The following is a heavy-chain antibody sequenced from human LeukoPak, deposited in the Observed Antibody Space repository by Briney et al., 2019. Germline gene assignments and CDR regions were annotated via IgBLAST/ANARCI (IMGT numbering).Heavy chain of an antibody. CDR1: GFTFSSYA. D-gene: IGHD3-22*01. CDR3: AKRGGYYLPPYYFDY. CDR2: ISGSGGDT. V-gene: IGHV3-23*01. J-gene: IGHJ4*02. Sequence: GGSLRLSCAASGFTFSSYAMSWVRQAPGKGLEWVSAISGSGGDTYYADSVKGRFTISRDNSKNTLYLQMNSLRAEDTAVYYCAKRGGYYLPPYYFDYWGQGTLVTVSS.